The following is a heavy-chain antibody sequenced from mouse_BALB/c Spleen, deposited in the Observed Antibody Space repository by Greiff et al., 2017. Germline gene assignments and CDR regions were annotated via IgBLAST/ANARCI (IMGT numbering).Heavy chain of an antibody. CDR1: GYTFTDYY. D-gene: IGHD1-1*01. CDR3: ERVLLRRSFDY. V-gene: IGHV1-77*01. Sequence: QVQLQQSGAELARPGASVKLSCKASGYTFTDYYINWVKQRTGQGLEWIGEIYPGSGNTYYNEKFKGKATLTADKSSSTAYMQLSSLTSEDSAVYFCERVLLRRSFDYWGQGTTLTVSS. CDR2: IYPGSGNT. J-gene: IGHJ2*01.